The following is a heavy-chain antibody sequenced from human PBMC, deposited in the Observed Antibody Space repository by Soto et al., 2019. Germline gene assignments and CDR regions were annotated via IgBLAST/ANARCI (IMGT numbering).Heavy chain of an antibody. CDR2: IYWDDAK. Sequence: QITLKESGPTLVKPTQTLTLTCTFSGFSLSTSRVGVGWIRQPPGKALEWLALIYWDDAKHYRPSLKSRLTNTKDTPKTHVVLTRPNMEPVDTANYYWAHKGGGDRILDYWGQGTLVTVSS. J-gene: IGHJ4*02. D-gene: IGHD3-16*01. CDR1: GFSLSTSRVG. CDR3: AHKGGGDRILDY. V-gene: IGHV2-5*02.